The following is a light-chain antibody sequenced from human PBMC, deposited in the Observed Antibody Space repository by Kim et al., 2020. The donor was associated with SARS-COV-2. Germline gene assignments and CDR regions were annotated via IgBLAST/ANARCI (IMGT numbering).Light chain of an antibody. CDR2: KAS. CDR3: QRYNSY. Sequence: DIQMTQSPSTLSASVGDRVNITCRARQSFSTWLAWFQQKPGKAPKLLIYKASNLESGVPSRFSGSESGTEFTLTISSLQPDDSATYYCQRYNSYFGQGTKLEI. V-gene: IGKV1-5*03. J-gene: IGKJ2*01. CDR1: QSFSTW.